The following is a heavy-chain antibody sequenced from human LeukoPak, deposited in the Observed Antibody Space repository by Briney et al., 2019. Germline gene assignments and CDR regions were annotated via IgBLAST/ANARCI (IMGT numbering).Heavy chain of an antibody. D-gene: IGHD4-17*01. J-gene: IGHJ5*02. CDR3: ARGGTTVTPGLLWFDP. V-gene: IGHV4-59*01. Sequence: SETLSLTCTVSGGSISSYYWSWIRQPPGKGLEWIGYIYYSGSTNYNPSLKSRVTISVDTSKNQFSLKLSSVTAADAAVYYCARGGTTVTPGLLWFDPWGQGTLVTVSS. CDR2: IYYSGST. CDR1: GGSISSYY.